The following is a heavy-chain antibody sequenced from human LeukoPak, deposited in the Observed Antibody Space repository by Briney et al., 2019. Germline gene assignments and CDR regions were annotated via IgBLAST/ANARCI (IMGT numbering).Heavy chain of an antibody. CDR3: ATDGAGFDT. V-gene: IGHV3-23*01. CDR1: GIALSNYG. Sequence: GGSLRLSCAVSGIALSNYGMTWVRQAPGKGLEWVAGISDNGGRTNYADSVKGRFTISRDNAKKSLYLEMNNLRAEDTAVYYCATDGAGFDTWGQGVLVTVSS. J-gene: IGHJ5*02. CDR2: ISDNGGRT.